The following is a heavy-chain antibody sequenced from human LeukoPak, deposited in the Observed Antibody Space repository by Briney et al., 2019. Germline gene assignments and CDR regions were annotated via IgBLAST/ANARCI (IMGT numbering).Heavy chain of an antibody. D-gene: IGHD2-15*01. CDR1: GYTLTELS. CDR2: FDPEDGET. J-gene: IGHJ4*02. Sequence: ASVKVSCKVSGYTLTELSMHWVRQAPGKGLEWMGGFDPEDGETIYAQKFQGRVTMTEDTSTDTAYMELSSLRSEDTAVYYCATRREVHGYCSGGSCYPLDYWGQGTLVTVSS. V-gene: IGHV1-24*01. CDR3: ATRREVHGYCSGGSCYPLDY.